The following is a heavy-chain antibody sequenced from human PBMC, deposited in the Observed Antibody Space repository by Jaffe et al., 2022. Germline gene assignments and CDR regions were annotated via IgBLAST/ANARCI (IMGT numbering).Heavy chain of an antibody. CDR2: ISWDGGST. CDR3: ARSRYYDFWSGPSGNDEVDY. Sequence: EVQLVESGGVVVQPGGSLRLSCAASGFTFDDYTMHWVRQAPGKGLEWVSLISWDGGSTYYADSVKGRFTISRDNSKNSLYLQMNSLRTEDTALYYCARSRYYDFWSGPSGNDEVDYWGQGTLVTVSS. CDR1: GFTFDDYT. V-gene: IGHV3-43*01. D-gene: IGHD3-3*01. J-gene: IGHJ4*02.